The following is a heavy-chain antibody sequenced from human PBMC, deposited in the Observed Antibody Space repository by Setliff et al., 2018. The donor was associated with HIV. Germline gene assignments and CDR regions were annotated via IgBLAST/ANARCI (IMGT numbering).Heavy chain of an antibody. CDR3: ARGGPDYYDYPYLDS. D-gene: IGHD3-22*01. V-gene: IGHV4-61*09. J-gene: IGHJ4*02. CDR1: GGSINSGSYY. Sequence: PSETLSLTCTVSGGSINSGSYYWNWIRQPAGKGLERIGNIYASGSPNYNPSLKSRVTMSVDTSKNQFSLTLNSLIAADTAVYFCARGGPDYYDYPYLDSWGQGTLVTVSS. CDR2: IYASGSP.